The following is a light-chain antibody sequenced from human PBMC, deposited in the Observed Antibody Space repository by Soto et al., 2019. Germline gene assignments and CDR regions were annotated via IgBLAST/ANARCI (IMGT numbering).Light chain of an antibody. CDR2: DAS. Sequence: DIQMTKSPATLSASVGDRVIIACRASQTISRALAWYQQKPVKDPKLLIKDASTLASGVPSRFSGSGSGTGFTLTISSLQPDDFATYHCQQYVSIECTVGQGTKVDSK. J-gene: IGKJ2*02. CDR1: QTISRA. CDR3: QQYVSIECT. V-gene: IGKV1-5*01.